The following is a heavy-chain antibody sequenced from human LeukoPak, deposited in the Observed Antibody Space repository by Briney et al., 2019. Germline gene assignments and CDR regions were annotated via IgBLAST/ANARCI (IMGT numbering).Heavy chain of an antibody. D-gene: IGHD1-26*01. Sequence: GGSLRLSCAASGFTFSSYSMNWVRQAPGKGLEWVSSISGSGSHTYYADSLKGRFTISRDNAKNSLYLQMNGQRADDTAVYYCAREKSGTFDYWGQGSLVTVSS. J-gene: IGHJ4*02. CDR1: GFTFSSYS. V-gene: IGHV3-21*01. CDR3: AREKSGTFDY. CDR2: ISGSGSHT.